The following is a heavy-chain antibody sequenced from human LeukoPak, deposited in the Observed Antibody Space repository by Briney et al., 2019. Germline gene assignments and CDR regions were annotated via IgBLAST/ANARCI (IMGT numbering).Heavy chain of an antibody. D-gene: IGHD3-3*01. CDR2: IIPIFGTA. Sequence: SVKVSCKASGGTFSSYAISWVRQAPGQGLEWMGGIIPIFGTANYAQKFQGRVTITTDESTSTAYMELSSLRSEDTAVYYCARGRITIFGVVIAYYYMDVWGKGTTVTVSS. CDR1: GGTFSSYA. J-gene: IGHJ6*03. CDR3: ARGRITIFGVVIAYYYMDV. V-gene: IGHV1-69*05.